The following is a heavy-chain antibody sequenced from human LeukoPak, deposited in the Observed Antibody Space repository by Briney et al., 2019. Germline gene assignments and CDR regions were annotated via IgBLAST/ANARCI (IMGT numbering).Heavy chain of an antibody. D-gene: IGHD3-22*01. CDR3: VRGYHYDSSGFGSPDY. V-gene: IGHV1-18*01. CDR1: GYSFTSYG. Sequence: ASVKVSCMHSGYSFTSYGISWVRPAHGQGLEWMCWVSGYNGNTNYAQKFQGRVTMTTDTSTSTAYMELRSLRSDDTAMYYCVRGYHYDSSGFGSPDYWGQGTLVTVSS. J-gene: IGHJ4*02. CDR2: VSGYNGNT.